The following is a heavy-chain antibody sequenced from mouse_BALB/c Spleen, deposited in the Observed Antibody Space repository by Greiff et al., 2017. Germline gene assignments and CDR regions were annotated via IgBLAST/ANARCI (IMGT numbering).Heavy chain of an antibody. CDR3: ARSGYGNAWFAY. CDR2: ISYSGST. D-gene: IGHD2-10*02. Sequence: EVKLMESGPGLVKPSQSLSLTCTATGYSITSDYAWNWMRQVPGNKLEWMGYISYSGSTSYNPSLKSRISITRDTSKNQFFLQLNSVTTEDTATYYCARSGYGNAWFAYWGQGTLVTVSA. J-gene: IGHJ3*01. V-gene: IGHV3-2*02. CDR1: GYSITSDYA.